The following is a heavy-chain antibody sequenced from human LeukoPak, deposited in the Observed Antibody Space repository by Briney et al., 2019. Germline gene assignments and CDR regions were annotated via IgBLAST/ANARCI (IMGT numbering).Heavy chain of an antibody. J-gene: IGHJ4*02. D-gene: IGHD3-22*01. Sequence: GGSLRLSCAASGFTLSSYGMNWVRQAPGKGLEWVAFIRNDGSNKYYADSVKGRFTISRDSSKVYLQMNSLRAEDTAVYYCARRAGDYSHPYDYWGQGTLVTVSS. CDR2: IRNDGSNK. V-gene: IGHV3-30*02. CDR3: ARRAGDYSHPYDY. CDR1: GFTLSSYG.